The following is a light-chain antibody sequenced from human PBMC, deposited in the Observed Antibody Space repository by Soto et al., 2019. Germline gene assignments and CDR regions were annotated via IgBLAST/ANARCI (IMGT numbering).Light chain of an antibody. CDR3: QHYRSAPFT. J-gene: IGKJ3*01. CDR1: QSISSDH. Sequence: ESVLTQSRSILSLSPGQRPTLACRASQSISSDHLAWYQQRPGQSPRILIYGASSRTTGVPDRFSGSGSGTDFTLTISRLEPEDFAVYYCQHYRSAPFTFGPGTKVDI. CDR2: GAS. V-gene: IGKV3-20*01.